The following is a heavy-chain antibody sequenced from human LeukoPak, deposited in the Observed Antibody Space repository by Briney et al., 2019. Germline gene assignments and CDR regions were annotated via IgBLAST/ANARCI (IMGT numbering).Heavy chain of an antibody. Sequence: GGSLRLSCAASGFTFSGHSMTWVRQTPGKGLEWVSVIFGNGVKTYYADSLKGRFTISRDNSKSTLYLQMNSLRADDTAVYYCARVGDWSNYFGMDAWGQGTTVSVSS. D-gene: IGHD3-16*01. CDR2: IFGNGVKT. V-gene: IGHV3-23*01. CDR3: ARVGDWSNYFGMDA. J-gene: IGHJ6*02. CDR1: GFTFSGHS.